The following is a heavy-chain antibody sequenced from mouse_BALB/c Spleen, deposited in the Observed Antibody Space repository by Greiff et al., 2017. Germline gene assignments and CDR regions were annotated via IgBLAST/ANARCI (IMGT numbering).Heavy chain of an antibody. CDR1: GFTFSSYT. J-gene: IGHJ1*01. Sequence: EVKVVESGGGLVQPGGSLKLSCAASGFTFSSYTMSWVRQTPEKRLEWVAYISNGGGSTYYPDTVKGRFTISRDNAKNTLYLQMSSLKSEDTAMYYCASHPRGNYVWYFDVWGAGTTVTVSS. D-gene: IGHD2-1*01. CDR3: ASHPRGNYVWYFDV. CDR2: ISNGGGST. V-gene: IGHV5-12-2*01.